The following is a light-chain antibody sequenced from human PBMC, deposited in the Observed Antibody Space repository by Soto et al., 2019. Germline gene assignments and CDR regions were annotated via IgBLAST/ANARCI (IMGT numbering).Light chain of an antibody. CDR3: QQYNSYPWT. Sequence: DIQMTQSPSTLSASVGDRVTITCRASQSISSWLAWYQQKPGKAPKLLIYDVSSLQSGVPSTFSGSGSGTEFTLTISSLQPGDFATYYCQQYNSYPWTFGQGTKVDIK. CDR2: DVS. V-gene: IGKV1-5*01. CDR1: QSISSW. J-gene: IGKJ1*01.